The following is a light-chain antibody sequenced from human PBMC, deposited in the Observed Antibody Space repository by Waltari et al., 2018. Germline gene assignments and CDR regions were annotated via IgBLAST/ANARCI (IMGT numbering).Light chain of an antibody. CDR2: DVS. V-gene: IGLV2-11*01. J-gene: IGLJ2*01. Sequence: GQSVTISCTGTSSDVGGYNYVSLYQQHPCKAPKLMIYDVSKRPSGVPDRFSGSKSGNTASLTISGLQAEDEADYYCCSYAGSYTLVFGGGTKLTVL. CDR1: SSDVGGYNY. CDR3: CSYAGSYTLV.